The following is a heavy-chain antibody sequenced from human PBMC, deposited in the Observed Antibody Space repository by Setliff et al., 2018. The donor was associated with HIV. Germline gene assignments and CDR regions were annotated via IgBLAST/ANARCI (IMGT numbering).Heavy chain of an antibody. CDR3: AKNRNLVVVISTFDC. Sequence: PGGSLRLSCAASGFTFSNAWMSWVRQAPGKGLEWVGRIKSKTDGSNKYYADSVKGRFTISRDNSKNTLYLQMNSLRAEDTAVYYCAKNRNLVVVISTFDCWGQGTLVTVSS. D-gene: IGHD3-22*01. V-gene: IGHV3-15*01. CDR1: GFTFSNAW. CDR2: IKSKTDGSNK. J-gene: IGHJ4*02.